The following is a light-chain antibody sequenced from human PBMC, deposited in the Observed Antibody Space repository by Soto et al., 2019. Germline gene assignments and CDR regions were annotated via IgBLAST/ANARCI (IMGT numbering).Light chain of an antibody. J-gene: IGLJ1*01. Sequence: QSALTQPPSASGTPGQRVTISCSGSNSNIGSNTVEWHQQVPGKAPKLLISSNNQRPSGVPDRFSGSKSGTSASLAISGLQSEDEAHYYCAAWDDSLNGPFFGTGTKVTVL. CDR2: SNN. V-gene: IGLV1-44*01. CDR1: NSNIGSNT. CDR3: AAWDDSLNGPF.